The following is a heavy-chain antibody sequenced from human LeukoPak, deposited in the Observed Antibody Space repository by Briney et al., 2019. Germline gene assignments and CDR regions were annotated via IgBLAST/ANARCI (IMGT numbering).Heavy chain of an antibody. CDR2: ISWNSGSI. J-gene: IGHJ4*02. D-gene: IGHD3-22*01. V-gene: IGHV3-9*01. Sequence: PGRSLRLSCAASGFTFDDYAMHWVRQAPGKGLEWVSGISWNSGSIGYADSVKGRFTISRDNAKRAVYLQMDSLRAEDTAVYFCANIQHQMVIFYWGQGTLVSVSS. CDR3: ANIQHQMVIFY. CDR1: GFTFDDYA.